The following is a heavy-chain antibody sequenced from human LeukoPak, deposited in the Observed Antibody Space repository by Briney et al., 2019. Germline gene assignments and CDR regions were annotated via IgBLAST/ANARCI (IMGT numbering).Heavy chain of an antibody. CDR1: GDSITSDKW. V-gene: IGHV4-4*02. CDR3: ARQDGEIAARSATGFDY. CDR2: IHHSKSS. J-gene: IGHJ4*02. D-gene: IGHD6-6*01. Sequence: NPSETLSLTCAVSGDSITSDKWWTWVRQPPGKGLEWIGEIHHSKSSNYYPSLKSRVTISVDTSKNQFSLKLSSVTAADTAVYYCARQDGEIAARSATGFDYWGQGTLVTVSS.